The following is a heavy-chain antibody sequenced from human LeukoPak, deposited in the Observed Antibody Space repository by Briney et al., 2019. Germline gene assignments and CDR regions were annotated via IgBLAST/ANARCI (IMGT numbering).Heavy chain of an antibody. CDR2: IYYSGTT. J-gene: IGHJ4*02. CDR1: GGSISSYY. D-gene: IGHD6-6*01. CDR3: AREGHIAARGGGVDY. V-gene: IGHV4-59*12. Sequence: KPSETLSLTCTVSGGSISSYYWSWIRQPPGKGLEWIGYIYYSGTTNYNPPLKSRVTMSVDTSKNQFSLKLSSVTAADTAVYYCAREGHIAARGGGVDYWGQGTLVTVSS.